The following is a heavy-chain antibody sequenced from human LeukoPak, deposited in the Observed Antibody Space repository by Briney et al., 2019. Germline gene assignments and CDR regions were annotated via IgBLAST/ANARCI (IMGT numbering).Heavy chain of an antibody. CDR2: IYYSGST. V-gene: IGHV4-31*03. CDR3: ASKVYCGGDCYHFDY. J-gene: IGHJ4*02. Sequence: PSQTLSLTCTASGGSVSSGGYYWNWIRQHPGKGLEWIGYIYYSGSTYYNPSLKSRVTISVDTSKNQFSLKLRSVTAADTAVYYCASKVYCGGDCYHFDYGGQGTLVTVSS. D-gene: IGHD2-21*02. CDR1: GGSVSSGGYY.